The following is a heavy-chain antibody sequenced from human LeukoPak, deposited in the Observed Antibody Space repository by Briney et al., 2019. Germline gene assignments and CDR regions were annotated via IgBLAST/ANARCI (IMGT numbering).Heavy chain of an antibody. D-gene: IGHD3-16*02. Sequence: SETLSLTCTVSGGSISGSSYYWGWIRQPPGKGLEWIGSIYYSGSTYYNPSLKSRVTISVDTSKNQFSLKLSSVTAADTAVYYYARTASLGDYVWGSYRYWEYSQHWGQGTLVTVSS. CDR2: IYYSGST. V-gene: IGHV4-39*01. CDR1: GGSISGSSYY. J-gene: IGHJ1*01. CDR3: ARTASLGDYVWGSYRYWEYSQH.